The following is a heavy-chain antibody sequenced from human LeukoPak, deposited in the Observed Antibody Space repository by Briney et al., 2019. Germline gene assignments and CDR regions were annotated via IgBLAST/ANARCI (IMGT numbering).Heavy chain of an antibody. J-gene: IGHJ4*02. D-gene: IGHD2-15*01. CDR1: GYTFTSYY. CDR3: AREIEVGFDY. CDR2: INPSGGST. V-gene: IGHV1-46*01. Sequence: ASVKVSCKASGYTFTSYYMHWVRQAPGQGLEWMGIINPSGGSTSYAQKFQGRVSMTRDTSTSTVYMELSSLRSEDTAVYYRAREIEVGFDYWGQGTLVTVSS.